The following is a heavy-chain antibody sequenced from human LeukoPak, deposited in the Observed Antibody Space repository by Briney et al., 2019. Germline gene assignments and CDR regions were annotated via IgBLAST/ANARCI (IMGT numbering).Heavy chain of an antibody. CDR1: GYSFTSYW. J-gene: IGHJ4*02. D-gene: IGHD6-13*01. CDR3: ARAGNPSLSSCWYMDY. CDR2: IYPGDSDT. Sequence: GESLKISCKGSGYSFTSYWIGWVRQMPGKGLEWMGIIYPGDSDTRYSPSFQGQVTISADKSISTAYLQWSSLKASDTAMYYCARAGNPSLSSCWYMDYWGQGTLVTVSS. V-gene: IGHV5-51*01.